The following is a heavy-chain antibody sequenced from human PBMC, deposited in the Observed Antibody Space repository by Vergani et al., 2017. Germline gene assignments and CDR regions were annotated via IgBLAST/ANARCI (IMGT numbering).Heavy chain of an antibody. Sequence: QVQLQESGPGLVKPSQTLSLTCTVSGGSISSGSYYWSWSRQPAGKGLEWIGRIYTSGSTNYNPSLKSRVTISVDTSKNQFSLKLSSVTAADTAVYYCARDSSNYYGMDVWGQGTTVTVSS. CDR3: ARDSSNYYGMDV. V-gene: IGHV4-61*02. CDR1: GGSISSGSYY. CDR2: IYTSGST. J-gene: IGHJ6*02. D-gene: IGHD6-13*01.